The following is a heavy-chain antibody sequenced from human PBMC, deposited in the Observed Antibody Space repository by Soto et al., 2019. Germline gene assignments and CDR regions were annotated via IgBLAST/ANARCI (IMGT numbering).Heavy chain of an antibody. CDR1: GGSISSSSYY. J-gene: IGHJ4*02. CDR3: ASLSGDHIWGSYRYPDY. D-gene: IGHD3-16*02. CDR2: IYYSGST. Sequence: SETLSLTCTVSGGSISSSSYYWGWIRQPPGKGLEWIGSIYYSGSTYYNPSLKSRVTISVDTSKNQFSLKLSSVTAADTAVYYCASLSGDHIWGSYRYPDYWGQGTLVTVSA. V-gene: IGHV4-39*01.